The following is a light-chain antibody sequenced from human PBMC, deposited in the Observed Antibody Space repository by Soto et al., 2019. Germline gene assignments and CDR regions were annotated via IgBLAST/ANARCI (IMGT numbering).Light chain of an antibody. CDR1: TGAVTSSHY. CDR2: DTS. J-gene: IGLJ1*01. CDR3: LLSDGGADV. V-gene: IGLV7-46*01. Sequence: QAVVTQEPSLTVSPGGTVTLTCGSSTGAVTSSHYPYWFQQKPGQAPRTLIYDTSNTHSWAPARFSGSLLGGKAALTLSGAQREDEADYYCLLSDGGADVFGTGTKVTVL.